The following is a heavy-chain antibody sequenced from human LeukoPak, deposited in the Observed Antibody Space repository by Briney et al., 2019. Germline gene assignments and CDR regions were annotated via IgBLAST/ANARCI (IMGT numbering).Heavy chain of an antibody. CDR1: GFTFSSYA. D-gene: IGHD1-26*01. V-gene: IGHV3-23*01. Sequence: RGSLRLSCAASGFTFSSYAMSWVRQAPGKGLEWVSAISGSGGSTYYADSVKGRFTISRDNSKNTLYLQMNSLRAEDTAVYYCAKDRPVGATSYYYYGMDVWGQGTTVTVSS. CDR2: ISGSGGST. J-gene: IGHJ6*02. CDR3: AKDRPVGATSYYYYGMDV.